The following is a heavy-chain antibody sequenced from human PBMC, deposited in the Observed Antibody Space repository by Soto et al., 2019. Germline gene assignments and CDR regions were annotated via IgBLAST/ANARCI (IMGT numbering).Heavy chain of an antibody. CDR3: ARYNYYDSSGYYASVYYYYGMDV. V-gene: IGHV5-10-1*01. Sequence: PGESLKISCKGSGYSFTSYWISWVRQMPGKGLEWMGRIDPSDSYTNYSPSFQGHVTISADKSISTAYLQWSSLKASDTAMYYCARYNYYDSSGYYASVYYYYGMDVWGQGTTVTVSS. CDR1: GYSFTSYW. D-gene: IGHD3-22*01. J-gene: IGHJ6*02. CDR2: IDPSDSYT.